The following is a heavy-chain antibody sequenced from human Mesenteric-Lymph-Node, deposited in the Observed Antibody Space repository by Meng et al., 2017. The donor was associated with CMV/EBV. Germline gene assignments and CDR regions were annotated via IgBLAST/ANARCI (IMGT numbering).Heavy chain of an antibody. CDR3: ARVDTGWFGEVFSQHFDC. CDR1: VSGGSYY. V-gene: IGHV4-61*01. J-gene: IGHJ4*02. D-gene: IGHD3-10*01. CDR2: IYDSGSN. Sequence: VSGGSYYWSRSRQPTGKGREWIGYIYDSGSNSYNPYLKSRVTISVDTSKNQFSLKLSSVTAADTAVYYCARVDTGWFGEVFSQHFDCWGQGTLVTVSS.